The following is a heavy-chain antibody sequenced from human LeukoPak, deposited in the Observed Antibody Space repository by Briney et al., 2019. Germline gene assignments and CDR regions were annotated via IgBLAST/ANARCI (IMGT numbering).Heavy chain of an antibody. J-gene: IGHJ4*02. CDR2: ISYDGSNK. V-gene: IGHV3-30*18. Sequence: GSLRLSCAASGFTFSNYGMHWVRQAPGKGLEWVAVISYDGSNKYYADSVKGRFTISRDNSKNTLYLQMNSLRAEDTAVYYCAKDAEVLLWFGGLVYWGQGTLVTVSS. CDR3: AKDAEVLLWFGGLVY. D-gene: IGHD3-10*01. CDR1: GFTFSNYG.